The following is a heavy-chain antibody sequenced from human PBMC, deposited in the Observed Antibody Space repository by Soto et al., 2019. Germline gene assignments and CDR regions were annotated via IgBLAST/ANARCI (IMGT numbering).Heavy chain of an antibody. V-gene: IGHV4-30-2*01. CDR1: GGSISSVGYS. D-gene: IGHD6-6*01. CDR2: IYHSGST. CDR3: ASSSTAAPLNY. Sequence: SETLSLPCAVSGGSISSVGYSWNWIRQPPGKGLEWIGYIYHSGSTYYNPSLKSRVTISVDRSTTQFTLKLSSVTAADTAVYYCASSSTAAPLNYWGQGALVTVSS. J-gene: IGHJ4*02.